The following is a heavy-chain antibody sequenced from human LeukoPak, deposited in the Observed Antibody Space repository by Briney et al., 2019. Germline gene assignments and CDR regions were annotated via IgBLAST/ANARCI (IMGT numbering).Heavy chain of an antibody. CDR2: ISGSGGST. CDR3: AKVGIRISLIVVVFTTADDWYFDL. Sequence: GGSLRLSCVASGFTFSSYGMTWVRQAPGKGLEWVSAISGSGGSTYYADSVKGRFAISRDNPENTLYLQMDSLRAEDTAVYYCAKVGIRISLIVVVFTTADDWYFDLWGRGTLVTVSS. CDR1: GFTFSSYG. V-gene: IGHV3-23*01. D-gene: IGHD3-22*01. J-gene: IGHJ2*01.